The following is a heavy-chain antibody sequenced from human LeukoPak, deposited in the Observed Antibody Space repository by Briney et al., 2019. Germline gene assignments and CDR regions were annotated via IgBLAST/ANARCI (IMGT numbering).Heavy chain of an antibody. V-gene: IGHV4-39*07. CDR1: GGSVKTSFYY. CDR2: FYYSGTS. Sequence: SETLSLTCSVSGGSVKTSFYYWGWIRQPPGKGLEWIGSFYYSGTSYYNPSLKSRVTISADTSKNHFSLRLSSVTAADTAVYYCSRGPLDYGGWFDTWGQGTLVTVSS. D-gene: IGHD4-17*01. CDR3: SRGPLDYGGWFDT. J-gene: IGHJ5*02.